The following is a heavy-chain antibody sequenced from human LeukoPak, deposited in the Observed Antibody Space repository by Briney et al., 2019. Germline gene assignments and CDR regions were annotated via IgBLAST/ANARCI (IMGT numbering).Heavy chain of an antibody. D-gene: IGHD3-16*02. Sequence: SETLSLTCTVSGGSISSYYWSWVRQPPGKGLEWDGYIYYSGRTNYNPSLKSRVTISVDTSKNQFSLKLSSVTAADTAVYYCARSPGAQWGLRLGELSLTRFDYWGQGTLVTVSS. CDR1: GGSISSYY. CDR2: IYYSGRT. V-gene: IGHV4-59*01. CDR3: ARSPGAQWGLRLGELSLTRFDY. J-gene: IGHJ4*02.